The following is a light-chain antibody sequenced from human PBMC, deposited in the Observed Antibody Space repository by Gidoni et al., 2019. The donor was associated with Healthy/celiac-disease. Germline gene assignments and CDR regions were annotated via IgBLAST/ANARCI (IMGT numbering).Light chain of an antibody. CDR1: ECISSS. CDR2: AAY. CDR3: QQHNSYPLT. Sequence: IHLTYSPSFLSASVVDRVTITSRAIECISSSLAWYQQKPGKAPNLLIYAAYTLQSGVPSRFSGSGSGTEFTLTISSLQPEDFATYYCQQHNSYPLTFGGGTKVEIK. J-gene: IGKJ4*01. V-gene: IGKV1-9*01.